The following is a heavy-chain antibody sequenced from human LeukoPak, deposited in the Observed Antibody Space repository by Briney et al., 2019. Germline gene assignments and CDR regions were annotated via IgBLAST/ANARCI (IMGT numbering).Heavy chain of an antibody. CDR3: AKDLRVVVAATLDY. J-gene: IGHJ4*02. V-gene: IGHV3-23*01. D-gene: IGHD2-15*01. CDR1: GFTFSSYA. Sequence: GGSLRLSCAASGFTFSSYAMSWVRQAPGKGLEWVSAISGSGGSTYYADSVKGRFTISRDNSKNTLYLQMNSLRAEDTAVYYCAKDLRVVVAATLDYWGQGTLVTVSS. CDR2: ISGSGGST.